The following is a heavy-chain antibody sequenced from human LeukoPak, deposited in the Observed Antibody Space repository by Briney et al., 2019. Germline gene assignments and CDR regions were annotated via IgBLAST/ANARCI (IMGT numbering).Heavy chain of an antibody. V-gene: IGHV4-4*07. D-gene: IGHD5-18*01. J-gene: IGHJ6*04. Sequence: SETLSLTCTASGGSINNFYWSWPRQPAGQGLEWIGRIYSSGSTNYNPSLKSRVTMSVDTSKNQFSLKLSSVTAADTAVYFCARGYSYGYYYVDVWGKGTTVTVSS. CDR3: ARGYSYGYYYVDV. CDR2: IYSSGST. CDR1: GGSINNFY.